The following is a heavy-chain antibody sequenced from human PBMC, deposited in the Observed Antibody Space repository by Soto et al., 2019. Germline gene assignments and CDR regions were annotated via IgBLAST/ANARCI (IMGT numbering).Heavy chain of an antibody. D-gene: IGHD2-15*01. CDR2: ISGNGGST. V-gene: IGHV3-23*01. CDR1: GFTCSTYG. J-gene: IGHJ4*02. Sequence: EVQLLESGGGLVQPGGSLRLSCAASGFTCSTYGMSWVRQAPGKGLEWVSAISGNGGSTYYADSVKGRFTISRDNSKNTLYLQMISLRAEDTAVYYCAKVGVVVVPGNDYWGQGALVTVSS. CDR3: AKVGVVVVPGNDY.